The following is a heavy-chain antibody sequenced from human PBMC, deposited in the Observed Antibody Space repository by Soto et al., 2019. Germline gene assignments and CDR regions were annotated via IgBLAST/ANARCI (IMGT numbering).Heavy chain of an antibody. J-gene: IGHJ6*02. CDR1: GFTFSSYG. V-gene: IGHV3-33*01. Sequence: PXGSLILSCAASGFTFSSYGMHWVRQAPGKGLEWVAVIWYDGSNKYYADSVKGRFTISRDNSKNTLYLQMNSLRAEDTAVYYCARVHRRGSLYYYYGMDVWGQGPTVTVSS. CDR2: IWYDGSNK. D-gene: IGHD3-10*01. CDR3: ARVHRRGSLYYYYGMDV.